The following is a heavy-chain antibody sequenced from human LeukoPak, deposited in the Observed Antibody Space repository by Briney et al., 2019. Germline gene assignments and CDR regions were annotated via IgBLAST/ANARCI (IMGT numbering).Heavy chain of an antibody. CDR2: ISAYNGNT. CDR3: ARVAPYYDFWSGYFLGQDAFDI. J-gene: IGHJ3*02. Sequence: ASVKVSCKASGGTFSSYAISWVRQAPGQGLEWMGWISAYNGNTNYAQKLQGRVTMTTDTSTSTAYMELRSLRSDDTAVYYCARVAPYYDFWSGYFLGQDAFDIWGQGTMVTVSS. CDR1: GGTFSSYA. V-gene: IGHV1-18*01. D-gene: IGHD3-3*01.